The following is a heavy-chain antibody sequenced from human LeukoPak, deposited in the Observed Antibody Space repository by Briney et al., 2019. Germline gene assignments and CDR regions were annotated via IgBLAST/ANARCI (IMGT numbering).Heavy chain of an antibody. Sequence: SETLSLTCAVSGGSISSGGYSWSWIRQPPGKGLEWIGEINHSGSTNYNPSLKSRVTISVDTSKNQFSLKLSSVTAADTAVYYCARADGSWYDYWGQGTLVTVSS. CDR3: ARADGSWYDY. CDR2: INHSGST. V-gene: IGHV4-30-2*01. J-gene: IGHJ4*02. CDR1: GGSISSGGYS. D-gene: IGHD6-13*01.